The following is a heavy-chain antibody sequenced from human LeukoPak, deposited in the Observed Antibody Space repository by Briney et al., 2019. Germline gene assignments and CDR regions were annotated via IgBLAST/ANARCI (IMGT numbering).Heavy chain of an antibody. J-gene: IGHJ4*02. CDR2: IIITSSYI. Sequence: GGSLKLSRAASGFTFSGYSMNWFRKAPGKGLDWVWSIIITSSYIYYADSVKGRFTISRDNAKNSLLLQMNSLRAEDTAVYYCARELMGLTMIVVVNPIDYWGQGTLVTVSS. D-gene: IGHD3-22*01. CDR3: ARELMGLTMIVVVNPIDY. V-gene: IGHV3-21*01. CDR1: GFTFSGYS.